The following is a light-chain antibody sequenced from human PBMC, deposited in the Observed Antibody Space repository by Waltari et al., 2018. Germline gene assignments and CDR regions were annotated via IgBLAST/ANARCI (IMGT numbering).Light chain of an antibody. CDR2: LNTDGGH. V-gene: IGLV4-69*01. CDR1: SGHSSLA. Sequence: QLVLTQPPSASASLAASVKLTCTLTSGHSSLAISWHQQQPGKGPRYLMTLNTDGGHTKGDGIPDRFSGSTSGAERYLTIASLQSEDEADYFCQTWGTGIVVFGGGTKLTVL. CDR3: QTWGTGIVV. J-gene: IGLJ2*01.